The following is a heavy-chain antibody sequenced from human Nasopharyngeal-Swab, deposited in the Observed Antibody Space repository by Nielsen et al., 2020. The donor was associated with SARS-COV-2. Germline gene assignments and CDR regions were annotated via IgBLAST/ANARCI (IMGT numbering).Heavy chain of an antibody. D-gene: IGHD5/OR15-5a*01. J-gene: IGHJ4*02. V-gene: IGHV3-30*03. CDR3: ALAVHDYIDY. Sequence: GGSLRLSCAASGFTFSSYGMHWVRQAPGKGLEWVAVISYDGSNKYYADSVKGRFTISRDNSKNTLYLQMNSLRAEDTAVYYCALAVHDYIDYWGQGTLVTVSS. CDR2: ISYDGSNK. CDR1: GFTFSSYG.